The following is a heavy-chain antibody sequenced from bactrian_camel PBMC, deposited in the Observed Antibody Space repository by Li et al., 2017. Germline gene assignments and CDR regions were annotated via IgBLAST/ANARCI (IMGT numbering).Heavy chain of an antibody. CDR1: GFTFSSYW. Sequence: HVQLVESGGDLVQPGGSLRLSCAASGFTFSSYWMYWVRQAPGKGLEWVSRIERNTNTYYADSVKGRFASSRDNTMNTVYLQMNSLQSEDTALYYCATTSGDIVGFDYWGQGTQVTVS. D-gene: IGHD2*01. CDR2: IERNTNT. V-gene: IGHV3S6*01. CDR3: ATTSGDIVGFDY. J-gene: IGHJ6*01.